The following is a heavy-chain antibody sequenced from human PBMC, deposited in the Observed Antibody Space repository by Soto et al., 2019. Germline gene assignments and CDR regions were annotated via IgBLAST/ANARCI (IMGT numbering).Heavy chain of an antibody. CDR1: GYTFTSYG. V-gene: IGHV1-18*01. Sequence: ASVKVSCKASGYTFTSYGISWVRQAPGQGLEWMGWISAYNGNTNYAQKLQGRVTMTTDTSTSTAYMELRSLRSDDTAVYYCVVAATESKLRYYYYMDVWGKGTTVTVSS. J-gene: IGHJ6*03. D-gene: IGHD2-15*01. CDR3: VVAATESKLRYYYYMDV. CDR2: ISAYNGNT.